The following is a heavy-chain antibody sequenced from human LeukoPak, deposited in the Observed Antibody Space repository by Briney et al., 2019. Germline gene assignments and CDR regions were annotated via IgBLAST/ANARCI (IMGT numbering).Heavy chain of an antibody. V-gene: IGHV1-8*01. CDR2: MNPNSGNT. CDR3: ATQIAAAGPIDY. CDR1: GYTFTSYD. Sequence: ASVKVSCKASGYTFTSYDINWVRQATGQGLEWMGWMNPNSGNTGYAQKFQGRVTMTEDTSTDTAYMELSSLRSEDTAVYYCATQIAAAGPIDYWGQGTLVTVSS. D-gene: IGHD6-13*01. J-gene: IGHJ4*02.